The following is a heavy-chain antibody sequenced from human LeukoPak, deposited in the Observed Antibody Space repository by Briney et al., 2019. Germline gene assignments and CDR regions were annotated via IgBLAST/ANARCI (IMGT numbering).Heavy chain of an antibody. Sequence: GGSLRLSCAASGFTFSSYAMSWVRQAPGKGLEWVSAISGSGGSTYYADSVKGRFTVSRDNSKNTLYLQINSLRGEDTAVYYCAKGKYSSGGVPDYWGQGTLVTVSS. J-gene: IGHJ4*02. D-gene: IGHD6-19*01. CDR3: AKGKYSSGGVPDY. V-gene: IGHV3-23*01. CDR2: ISGSGGST. CDR1: GFTFSSYA.